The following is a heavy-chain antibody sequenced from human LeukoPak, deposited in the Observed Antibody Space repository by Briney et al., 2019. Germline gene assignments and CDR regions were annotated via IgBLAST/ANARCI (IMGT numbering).Heavy chain of an antibody. Sequence: PGGSLRLSCAASGFTFTNAWMNWVRQAPGKGLEWVGRIKSKTDGGTTDYAAPVKGRFTTSRDDSKNTLYLQVNSLKTEDTAVYFCTTDPWHGMDVWGQGTTVTVSS. D-gene: IGHD5-24*01. V-gene: IGHV3-15*07. CDR3: TTDPWHGMDV. J-gene: IGHJ6*02. CDR2: IKSKTDGGTT. CDR1: GFTFTNAW.